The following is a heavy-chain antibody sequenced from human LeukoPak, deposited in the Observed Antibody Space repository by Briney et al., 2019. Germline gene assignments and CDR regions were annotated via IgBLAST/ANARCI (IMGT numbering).Heavy chain of an antibody. CDR2: IYSGGST. Sequence: PGGSLRLSCAASEFSVGSNYMTWVRQAPGKGLEWVSLIYSGGSTYYADSVKSRFTISRDNSKNTLYLQMNSLRAEDTAVYYCARGPGGYHNTGGQGTLVTVSS. CDR1: EFSVGSNY. J-gene: IGHJ4*02. CDR3: ARGPGGYHNT. D-gene: IGHD5-12*01. V-gene: IGHV3-66*01.